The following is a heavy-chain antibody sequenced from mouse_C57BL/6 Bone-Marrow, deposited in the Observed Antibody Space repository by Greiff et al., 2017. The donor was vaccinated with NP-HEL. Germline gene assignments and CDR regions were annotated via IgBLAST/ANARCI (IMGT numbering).Heavy chain of an antibody. V-gene: IGHV1-19*01. CDR2: INPYNGGT. CDR3: ARSGGTTVVARYYFDY. Sequence: EVKLQESGPVLVKPGASVKMSCKASGYTFTDYYMNWVKQSHGKSLEWIGVINPYNGGTSYNQKFKGKATLTVDKSSSTAYMELNSLTSEDSAVYYCARSGGTTVVARYYFDYWGQGTTLTVSS. D-gene: IGHD1-1*01. J-gene: IGHJ2*01. CDR1: GYTFTDYY.